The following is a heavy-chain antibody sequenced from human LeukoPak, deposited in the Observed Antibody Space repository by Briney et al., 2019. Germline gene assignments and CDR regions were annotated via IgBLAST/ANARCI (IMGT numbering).Heavy chain of an antibody. V-gene: IGHV1-69*04. Sequence: ASVKVSCKASCGTFSNYDISCVRHAPGQGLEWMGRIIPILGIANYAQKFQGRVTITADKSTSTAYMELSSLRSEDTAVYYCARIQTGGKRGDYYGSRPPGGMGVWGQGTTVTVSS. CDR3: ARIQTGGKRGDYYGSRPPGGMGV. CDR1: CGTFSNYD. D-gene: IGHD3-10*01. J-gene: IGHJ6*02. CDR2: IIPILGIA.